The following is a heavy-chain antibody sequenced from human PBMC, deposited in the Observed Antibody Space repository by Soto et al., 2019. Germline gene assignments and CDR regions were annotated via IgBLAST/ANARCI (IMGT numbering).Heavy chain of an antibody. D-gene: IGHD6-19*01. CDR2: ESGTGGST. V-gene: IGHV3-23*01. J-gene: IGHJ4*02. CDR3: AKGLYSSGWYLFDY. CDR1: RYSVRGSA. Sequence: PGGSLRLSCAASRYSVRGSAMIWARQASGEGLEWVSTESGTGGSTYYADSVNGRFTISRDNSANTLDLQMNSLRPEDTALYYCAKGLYSSGWYLFDYWGQGTVVTVSS.